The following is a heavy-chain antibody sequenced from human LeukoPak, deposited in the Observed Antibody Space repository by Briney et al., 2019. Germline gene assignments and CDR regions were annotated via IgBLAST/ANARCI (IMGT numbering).Heavy chain of an antibody. CDR3: ARDRGTIFGVAAQGLFDY. Sequence: ASVKVSCKAFNYTFTSYGISWVRQAPGKGLEWMAWISPYNGRTLYSAKLQGRVTLTRDTTTDTAYMELTSLKSDDTAVYYCARDRGTIFGVAAQGLFDYWGQGTLVTVSS. V-gene: IGHV1-18*01. CDR2: ISPYNGRT. D-gene: IGHD3-3*01. J-gene: IGHJ4*02. CDR1: NYTFTSYG.